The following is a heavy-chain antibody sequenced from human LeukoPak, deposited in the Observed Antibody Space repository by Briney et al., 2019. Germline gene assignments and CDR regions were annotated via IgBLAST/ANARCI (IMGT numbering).Heavy chain of an antibody. D-gene: IGHD3-16*02. Sequence: GGSLRLSCAASGFTFNSYWMHGVRQAPGKGLVWVSRINSDGSSTSYADSVKGRFTISRDNAKNTLYLQMNSLRAEDTAVYYCARGGGYYDYVWGSYRYTGDWFDPWGQGTLVTVSS. CDR1: GFTFNSYW. CDR3: ARGGGYYDYVWGSYRYTGDWFDP. J-gene: IGHJ5*02. CDR2: INSDGSST. V-gene: IGHV3-74*01.